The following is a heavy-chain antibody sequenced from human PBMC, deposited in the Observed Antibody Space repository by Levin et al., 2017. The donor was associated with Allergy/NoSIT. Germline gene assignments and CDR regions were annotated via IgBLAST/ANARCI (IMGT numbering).Heavy chain of an antibody. CDR1: GFTFDDYA. Sequence: LSLTCAASGFTFDDYAMHWVRQAPGKGLEWVSGISWNSGIIGYADSVKGRFTISRDNAKNSLYLQMNSLRGEDTALYYCVKDMRGAAVYGMDVWGQGTTVTVSS. CDR2: ISWNSGII. D-gene: IGHD6-13*01. CDR3: VKDMRGAAVYGMDV. J-gene: IGHJ6*02. V-gene: IGHV3-9*01.